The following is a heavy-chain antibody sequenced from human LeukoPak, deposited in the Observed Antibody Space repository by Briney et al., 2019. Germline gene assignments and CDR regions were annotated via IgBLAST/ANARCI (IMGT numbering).Heavy chain of an antibody. CDR1: GFTFSSYA. J-gene: IGHJ4*02. CDR3: ARVITATVYY. CDR2: ISGSGGGT. Sequence: PGGSLRLPCAASGFTFSSYAMTWVRQAPGKGLEWVSTISGSGGGTYYADSVKGRFTISRDNSKNTLYLQMNSLRADDTAIYYCARVITATVYYWGQGTLVTVSS. D-gene: IGHD2-15*01. V-gene: IGHV3-23*01.